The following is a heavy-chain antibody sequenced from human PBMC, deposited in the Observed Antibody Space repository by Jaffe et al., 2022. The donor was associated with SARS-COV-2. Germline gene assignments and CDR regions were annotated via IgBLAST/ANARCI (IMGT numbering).Heavy chain of an antibody. J-gene: IGHJ4*02. CDR3: AKAIDGYSYGNLDF. CDR2: ISGSGGST. CDR1: GFNFNNHA. Sequence: EVQLLESGGGLVQPGGSLRLSCAASGFNFNNHAMTWVRQAPGKGLEWLSGISGSGGSTYYADSVKGRFTISRDTSENTLYLRMNSLRAEDTAIYYCAKAIDGYSYGNLDFWGQGTLVTVSS. D-gene: IGHD5-12*01. V-gene: IGHV3-23*01.